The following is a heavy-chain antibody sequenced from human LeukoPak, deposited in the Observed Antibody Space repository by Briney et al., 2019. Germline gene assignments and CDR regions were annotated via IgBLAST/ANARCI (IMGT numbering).Heavy chain of an antibody. Sequence: GGSLRLSCAASGFTFDDYAMHWVRQPPGKGLEWVSLINWNGGTTYYADSVKGRFTISRDNSKNSLFLQMNSLRAEDTALYYCIKDRRSRAALGTFDYWGQGTLVTVSS. CDR2: INWNGGTT. CDR1: GFTFDDYA. D-gene: IGHD6-13*01. J-gene: IGHJ4*02. CDR3: IKDRRSRAALGTFDY. V-gene: IGHV3-43D*03.